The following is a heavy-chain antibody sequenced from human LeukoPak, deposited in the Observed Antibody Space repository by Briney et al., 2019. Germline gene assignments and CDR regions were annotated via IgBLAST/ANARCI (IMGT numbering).Heavy chain of an antibody. Sequence: ASVKVSCKASGYTFTSYGISWVRQAPGQGLEWMGWFSVYNGNTNYAQKLQGRVTMTTDTSTSTAYMELRSLRSDDTAVYYCARDGSYYYGSGSYLWGQGTLVTVSS. J-gene: IGHJ4*02. V-gene: IGHV1-18*01. D-gene: IGHD3-10*01. CDR3: ARDGSYYYGSGSYL. CDR2: FSVYNGNT. CDR1: GYTFTSYG.